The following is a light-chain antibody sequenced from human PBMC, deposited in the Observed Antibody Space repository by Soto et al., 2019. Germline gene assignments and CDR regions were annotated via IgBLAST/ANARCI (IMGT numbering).Light chain of an antibody. CDR3: QQYNYWPPIT. CDR1: QSVSSSN. CDR2: GAS. V-gene: IGKV3-15*01. Sequence: EIVMTQSPSTLSGSPGERATLSCRASQSVSSSNLASYQQKAGQAPRLLIYGASTRATGIPARFSGSGSGTEFTLTISSLQSEDFAVYYCQQYNYWPPITFGQGTRLEI. J-gene: IGKJ5*01.